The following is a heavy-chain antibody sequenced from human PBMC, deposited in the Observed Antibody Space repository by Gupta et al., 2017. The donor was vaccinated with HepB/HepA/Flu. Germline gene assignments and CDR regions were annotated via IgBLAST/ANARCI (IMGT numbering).Heavy chain of an antibody. D-gene: IGHD1/OR15-1a*01. Sequence: EVQLVESGGGLVQPGGSLRLSCAASEFTFSSYALHWVRQAPGKGLEFVSGVTSDGGSTYYANSVKGRFTISRDNSKSTLNLQMGSLRAEDMAVYYCARRSNSASYYDYWGQGTLVTGSS. V-gene: IGHV3-64*01. CDR2: VTSDGGST. CDR3: ARRSNSASYYDY. J-gene: IGHJ4*02. CDR1: EFTFSSYA.